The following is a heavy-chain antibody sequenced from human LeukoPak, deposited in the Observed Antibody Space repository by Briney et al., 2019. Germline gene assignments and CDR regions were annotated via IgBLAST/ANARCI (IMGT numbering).Heavy chain of an antibody. CDR3: ARHKGYSYGFRDAFDI. J-gene: IGHJ3*02. D-gene: IGHD5-18*01. V-gene: IGHV4-34*01. CDR1: GGSFSGYY. Sequence: SETLSLTCAVYGGSFSGYYWSWIRQPPGKGLEWIGEINHSGSTNYNPSLKSRVTISVDTSKNQFSLKLSSVTAADTAVYYCARHKGYSYGFRDAFDIWGQGTMVTVSS. CDR2: INHSGST.